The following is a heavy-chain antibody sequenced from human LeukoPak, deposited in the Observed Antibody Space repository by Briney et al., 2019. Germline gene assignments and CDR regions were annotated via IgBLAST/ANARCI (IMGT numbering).Heavy chain of an antibody. CDR1: GFTFSRSW. J-gene: IGHJ6*02. CDR3: TTAEYGDFWSGYYNDYYYYYGMDV. CDR2: IKSKTDGGTT. V-gene: IGHV3-15*01. Sequence: GGSLRLSCAASGFTFSRSWMTWVRQAPGKGLEWVGRIKSKTDGGTTDYAAPVKGRFTISRDDSKNTLYLQMNSLKTEDTAVYYCTTAEYGDFWSGYYNDYYYYYGMDVWGQGTTVTVSS. D-gene: IGHD3-3*01.